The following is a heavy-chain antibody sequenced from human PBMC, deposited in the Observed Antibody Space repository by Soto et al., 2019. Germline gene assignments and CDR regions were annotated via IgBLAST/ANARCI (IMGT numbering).Heavy chain of an antibody. Sequence: PSETLSLTCTVSGGSISTYYWSWIRQPPGKGLEWIGYIYYSGSTNYNPSLKSRVTISVDTSKNQFSLKLRSVTAADTAVYYRASDSSGYFYAPDSWGQGTLVTVSS. V-gene: IGHV4-59*12. CDR1: GGSISTYY. CDR3: ASDSSGYFYAPDS. J-gene: IGHJ4*02. D-gene: IGHD3-22*01. CDR2: IYYSGST.